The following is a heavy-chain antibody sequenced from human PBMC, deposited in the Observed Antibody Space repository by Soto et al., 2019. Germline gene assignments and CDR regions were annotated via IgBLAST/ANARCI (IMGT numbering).Heavy chain of an antibody. J-gene: IGHJ4*02. CDR1: GGTFSRFA. D-gene: IGHD3-22*01. Sequence: QVQLVQSGAEVKKPESSVKVSCKASGGTFSRFAISWVRQAPGQGLEWMGGITPIFGTANYAKNFQGRLSITADEPTSTVYMDLRSLRYEDTAVYYCARQFHFDRIGYYYAYWGQGTLVSVSS. CDR3: ARQFHFDRIGYYYAY. V-gene: IGHV1-69*01. CDR2: ITPIFGTA.